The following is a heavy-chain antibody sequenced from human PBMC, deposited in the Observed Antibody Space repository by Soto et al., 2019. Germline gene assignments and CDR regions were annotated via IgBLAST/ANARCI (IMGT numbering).Heavy chain of an antibody. V-gene: IGHV5-51*01. CDR2: IYPGDSDA. J-gene: IGHJ4*02. Sequence: PGEDMKISCKGSGDSFTIYWIGWVRQMPGKGLEWMGIIYPGDSDARYSPSFQGQVTSSDDKSITTAYLQWSSLKASDTAMYYCARLGYSSSWYPGSFVYWGQGTLVTVSS. D-gene: IGHD6-13*01. CDR1: GDSFTIYW. CDR3: ARLGYSSSWYPGSFVY.